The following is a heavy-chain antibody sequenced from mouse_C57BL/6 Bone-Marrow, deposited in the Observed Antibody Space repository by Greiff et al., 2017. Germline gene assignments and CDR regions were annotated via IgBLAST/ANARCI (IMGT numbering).Heavy chain of an antibody. CDR3: ARVGDFISPWYFDV. CDR1: GYTFTSYG. Sequence: VQLQQSGAELARPGASVKLSCKASGYTFTSYGISWVKQRTGQGLEWIGEIYPRSGTTYYNEKFKGKATLTADKSSRTAYMELRSLTSEDSAVYFCARVGDFISPWYFDVWGTGTTVTVSS. CDR2: IYPRSGTT. J-gene: IGHJ1*03. V-gene: IGHV1-81*01. D-gene: IGHD1-1*01.